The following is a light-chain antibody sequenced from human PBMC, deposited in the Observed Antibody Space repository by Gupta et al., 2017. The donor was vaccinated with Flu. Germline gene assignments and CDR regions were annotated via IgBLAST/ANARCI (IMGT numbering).Light chain of an antibody. Sequence: SPGTLSSSPGERVTLSCRASQTIRGTYLAWYQQKPGQAPRLLMYDASRRAAGIPERFTGSGAGTDFTLTINRLEPEDFAVYYCQQYSGSRPWTFGRGTKV. CDR3: QQYSGSRPWT. CDR1: QTIRGTY. CDR2: DAS. J-gene: IGKJ1*01. V-gene: IGKV3-20*01.